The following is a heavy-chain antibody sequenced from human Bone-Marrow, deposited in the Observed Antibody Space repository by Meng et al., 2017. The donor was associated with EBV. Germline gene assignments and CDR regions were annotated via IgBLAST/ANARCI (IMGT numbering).Heavy chain of an antibody. CDR3: ARETPDRSTDP. Sequence: WGRRAPGHGRERMGGIIPSNGTTSYAQKYQGRVTTSADESTTTAYMELRSLTLDDTAVYYCARETPDRSTDPWGQGTLVTVSS. J-gene: IGHJ5*02. V-gene: IGHV1-69*01. CDR2: IIPSNGTT.